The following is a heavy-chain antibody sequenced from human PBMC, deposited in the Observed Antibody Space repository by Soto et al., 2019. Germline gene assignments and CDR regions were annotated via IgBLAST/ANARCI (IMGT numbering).Heavy chain of an antibody. CDR3: ARDREQLLVGNPTFDY. V-gene: IGHV3-11*01. CDR2: ISSSGSTI. J-gene: IGHJ4*02. D-gene: IGHD2-2*01. Sequence: PGGSLRLSCAASGFTFSDYYMSWIRQAPGKGLEWVSYISSSGSTIYYADSVKGRFTISRDNAKDSLYLQMNSLRAEDTAVYYCARDREQLLVGNPTFDYWGQGTLVTVSS. CDR1: GFTFSDYY.